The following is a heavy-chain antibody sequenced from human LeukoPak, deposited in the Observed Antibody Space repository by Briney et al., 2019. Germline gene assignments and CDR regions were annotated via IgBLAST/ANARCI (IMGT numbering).Heavy chain of an antibody. CDR1: GYTFTSYG. V-gene: IGHV1-18*01. CDR2: ISAYNGNT. CDR3: ARVRIMITFGGVIAFDAFDI. J-gene: IGHJ3*02. Sequence: ASVKVSCKASGYTFTSYGFSWVRQAPGQGLEWMGWISAYNGNTNYAQKLQGRVTMTTDTSTSTAYMELRSLRSDDTAVYYCARVRIMITFGGVIAFDAFDIWGQGTMVTVSS. D-gene: IGHD3-16*02.